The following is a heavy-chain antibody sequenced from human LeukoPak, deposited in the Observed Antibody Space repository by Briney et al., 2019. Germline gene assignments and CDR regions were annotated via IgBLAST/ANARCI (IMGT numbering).Heavy chain of an antibody. J-gene: IGHJ4*02. Sequence: GGSLRLSCAAFGFTFSSYAMSWVRQAPGKGLEWVSAISGSGGSTYYADSVKGRFAISRDNSRNTLYLQMNSLRAEDTAVYYCAKDPYDFWSGYFDYWGQGTLVTVSS. V-gene: IGHV3-23*01. D-gene: IGHD3-3*01. CDR3: AKDPYDFWSGYFDY. CDR2: ISGSGGST. CDR1: GFTFSSYA.